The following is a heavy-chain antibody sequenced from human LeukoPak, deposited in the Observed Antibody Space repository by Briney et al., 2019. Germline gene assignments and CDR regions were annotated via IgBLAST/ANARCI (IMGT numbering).Heavy chain of an antibody. CDR2: INPNSGGT. D-gene: IGHD3-16*01. V-gene: IGHV1-2*02. CDR3: ASGSLASYFDH. CDR1: GYTCSGYY. J-gene: IGHJ4*02. Sequence: ASVKVSCKASGYTCSGYYMHWVRQAPGQGLEWMGWINPNSGGTKYVQKFQGRVTMTRDTSISTAYVELSRLRSDDTAVYYCASGSLASYFDHWGQGTLVTVSS.